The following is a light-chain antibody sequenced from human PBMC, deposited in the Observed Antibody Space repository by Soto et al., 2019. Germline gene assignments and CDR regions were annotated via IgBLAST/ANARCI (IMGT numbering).Light chain of an antibody. V-gene: IGKV3-20*01. CDR2: GAS. Sequence: EIVLTQSPGTLSLSPGERATLSCRASQSVSSNYLAWYQQKPGQAPRLLIYGASSRATGIPDRFSGSGSGTDFTLTISRLEPEDFAVYYCQQFGGSPNTFGQGTKLEIK. CDR1: QSVSSNY. J-gene: IGKJ2*01. CDR3: QQFGGSPNT.